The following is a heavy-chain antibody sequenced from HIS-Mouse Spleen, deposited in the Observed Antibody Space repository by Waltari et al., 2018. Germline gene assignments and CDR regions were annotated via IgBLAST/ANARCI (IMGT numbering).Heavy chain of an antibody. V-gene: IGHV4-39*07. D-gene: IGHD6-13*01. J-gene: IGHJ2*01. CDR3: AREIPYSSSWYDWYFDL. CDR2: IYYSGST. CDR1: GGSIRSSSYS. Sequence: QLQLQVSAPGLVKPSDTLSRTCTFSGGSIRSSSYSWGWIRPPPGKGLEWIGSIYYSGSTYYNPSLKSRVTISVDTSKNQFSLKLSSVTAADTAVYYCAREIPYSSSWYDWYFDLWGRGTLVTVSS.